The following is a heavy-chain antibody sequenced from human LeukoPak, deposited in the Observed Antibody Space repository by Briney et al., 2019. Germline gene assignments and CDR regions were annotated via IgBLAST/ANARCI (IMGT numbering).Heavy chain of an antibody. J-gene: IGHJ4*02. CDR3: ANRAAAYTEHYFDY. D-gene: IGHD6-13*01. CDR1: GGTFSSYA. Sequence: ASVKVSCKASGGTFSSYAISWVRQVPGQGLEWMGGIIPIFGTANYAQKFQGRVTITADESTSTAYMELSSLRSEDTAVYYCANRAAAYTEHYFDYWGQGTLVTVSS. CDR2: IIPIFGTA. V-gene: IGHV1-69*13.